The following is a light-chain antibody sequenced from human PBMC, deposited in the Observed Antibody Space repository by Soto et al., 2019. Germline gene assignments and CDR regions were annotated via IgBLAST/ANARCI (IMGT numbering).Light chain of an antibody. CDR3: TSYSTTSGWV. CDR2: EVT. J-gene: IGLJ3*02. CDR1: SSDVGGYNF. V-gene: IGLV2-14*01. Sequence: QSALTQPASVSGSPGQSITISCTGTSSDVGGYNFVSWYQHHPGKAPKLMIYEVTIRASGVSNRFSGSKSGNTAYLTISGLQAEDEADFYCTSYSTTSGWVFGGGTKLTVL.